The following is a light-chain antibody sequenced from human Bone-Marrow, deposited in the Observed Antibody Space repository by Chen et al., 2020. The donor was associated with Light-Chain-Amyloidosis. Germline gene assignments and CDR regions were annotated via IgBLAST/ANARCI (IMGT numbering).Light chain of an antibody. CDR3: QQYCCSPRT. Sequence: EIVLTQSPGTLSLSPGERASLSCRASQSVSNNYFACFQHTPGQAPRLLVYDASTRATGIPDRFSGSESGTDFTLTISRLEPEDFAVYYCQQYCCSPRTFGHGTKVEIK. CDR2: DAS. CDR1: QSVSNNY. J-gene: IGKJ1*01. V-gene: IGKV3-20*01.